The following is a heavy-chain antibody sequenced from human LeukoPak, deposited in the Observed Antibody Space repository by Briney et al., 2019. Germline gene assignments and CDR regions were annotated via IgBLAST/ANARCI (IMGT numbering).Heavy chain of an antibody. CDR1: GYTFINYD. CDR2: ISGSKGNT. V-gene: IGHV1-18*01. D-gene: IGHD2-2*01. CDR3: AHVSSSTDYYYGMDV. J-gene: IGHJ6*02. Sequence: GASVKVSCKASGYTFINYDIRWVRQAPGQGLEWMGWISGSKGNTNYAQKFQGRVTMTTDTSTSTAYMELRSLRSDDTAVYYCAHVSSSTDYYYGMDVWGQGTTVTVSS.